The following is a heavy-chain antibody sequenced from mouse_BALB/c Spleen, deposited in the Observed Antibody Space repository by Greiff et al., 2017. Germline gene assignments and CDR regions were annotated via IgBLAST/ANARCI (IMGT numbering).Heavy chain of an antibody. J-gene: IGHJ1*01. CDR1: GFTFSSYA. V-gene: IGHV5-6-5*01. D-gene: IGHD1-2*01. CDR2: ISSGGST. Sequence: EVKLMESGGGLVKPGGSLKLSCAASGFTFSSYAMSWVRQTPEKRLEWVASISSGGSTYYPDSVKGRFTISRDNARNILYLQMSSLRSEDTAMYYCAREGTTAPYFDVWGAGTTVTVSS. CDR3: AREGTTAPYFDV.